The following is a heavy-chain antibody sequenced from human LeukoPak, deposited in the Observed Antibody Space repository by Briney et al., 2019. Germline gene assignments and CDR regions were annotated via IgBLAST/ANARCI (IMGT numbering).Heavy chain of an antibody. D-gene: IGHD1-26*01. Sequence: PGESLRISCKGSGYSFTSYWISWVRQMPGKGLEWVGIIYPGDSDTRYSPSFQGQVTISADKSISTAYLQWSSLKASDIAMYYCARPSHSGSYAWFDYWGQGTLVTVSS. J-gene: IGHJ4*02. CDR2: IYPGDSDT. CDR1: GYSFTSYW. V-gene: IGHV5-51*01. CDR3: ARPSHSGSYAWFDY.